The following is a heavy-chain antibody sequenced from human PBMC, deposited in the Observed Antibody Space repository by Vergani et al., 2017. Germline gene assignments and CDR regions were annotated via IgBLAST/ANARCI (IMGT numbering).Heavy chain of an antibody. CDR2: ISWDGGST. CDR1: GFTFDDYA. D-gene: IGHD3-22*01. Sequence: EVQLVESGGVVVQPGGSLRLSCAASGFTFDDYAMHWVCQAPGKGLEWVSLISWDGGSTYYADSVKGRFTISRDNSKNSLYLQMNSLRAEDTALYYCAKEGGLSYYDSSGYRAPYYFDYWGQGTLVTVSS. J-gene: IGHJ4*02. CDR3: AKEGGLSYYDSSGYRAPYYFDY. V-gene: IGHV3-43D*04.